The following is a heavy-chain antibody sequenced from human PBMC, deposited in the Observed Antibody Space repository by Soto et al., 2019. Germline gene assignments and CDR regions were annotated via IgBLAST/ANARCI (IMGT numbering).Heavy chain of an antibody. CDR1: GGSINSGDYY. Sequence: SETLSLTCTVSGGSINSGDYYWSWIRQPPGKGLEWIGDISYSGTTYYKPSLRSRITISLDTSKNQFSLRLASVTAADTAVYYCARTNYDYVWGSYRFDYWGQGTLVTVSS. V-gene: IGHV4-30-4*01. D-gene: IGHD3-16*02. CDR3: ARTNYDYVWGSYRFDY. J-gene: IGHJ4*02. CDR2: ISYSGTT.